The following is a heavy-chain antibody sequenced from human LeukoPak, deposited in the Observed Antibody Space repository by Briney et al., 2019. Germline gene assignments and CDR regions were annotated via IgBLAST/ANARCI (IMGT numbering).Heavy chain of an antibody. V-gene: IGHV4-34*01. CDR1: GGSFRDYH. J-gene: IGHJ6*03. CDR2: INQSGST. D-gene: IGHD3-10*01. Sequence: SETLSLTCAVYGGSFRDYHWSWIRQPPGKGLEWIGEINQSGSTKYNPSLKSRGTISVDKSKNQLSLKLSSVTAADTAVYYCARHIIGRRFGDDYSYYMDVWGKGTTVTISS. CDR3: ARHIIGRRFGDDYSYYMDV.